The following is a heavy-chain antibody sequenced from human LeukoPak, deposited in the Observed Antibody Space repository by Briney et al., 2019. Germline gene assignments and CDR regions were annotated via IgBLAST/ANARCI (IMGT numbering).Heavy chain of an antibody. Sequence: GDSLRLSCEASGFIFSSAWMTWVRQAPGKGLEWVGHIKNKTNGGTTDYAAPVKGRFSISRDDSKKTLYLQMNRLRTEDTAVYYCARGLCTSTGCYQGPFDFWGQEMLVTVSS. V-gene: IGHV3-15*01. CDR3: ARGLCTSTGCYQGPFDF. CDR1: GFIFSSAW. CDR2: IKNKTNGGTT. D-gene: IGHD2-2*01. J-gene: IGHJ4*02.